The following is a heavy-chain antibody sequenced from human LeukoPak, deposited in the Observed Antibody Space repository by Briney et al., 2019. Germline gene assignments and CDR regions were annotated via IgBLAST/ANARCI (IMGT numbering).Heavy chain of an antibody. Sequence: GGSLRLSCAASGLTFSSYWMHWVRQAPGKGLEWVANIKQDGGEKYYLDSVKGRFTVSRDNAKNSLYLQMNSLRAEDTAVYYCARVGARQILEYWGQGTLVTVSS. CDR3: ARVGARQILEY. CDR2: IKQDGGEK. V-gene: IGHV3-7*01. J-gene: IGHJ4*02. D-gene: IGHD4-17*01. CDR1: GLTFSSYW.